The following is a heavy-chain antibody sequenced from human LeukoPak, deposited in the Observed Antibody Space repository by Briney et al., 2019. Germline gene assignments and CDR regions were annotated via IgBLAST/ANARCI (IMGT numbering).Heavy chain of an antibody. CDR1: GFTFSSYA. D-gene: IGHD6-6*01. Sequence: QPGGSLRLSCAASGFTFSSYAMHWVRQAPGKGLEWVAVISYDGSNKYYADSVKGRFTISRDNSKNTLYLQMNSLRAEDTAVYYCARDVVGYSSSSVGLYYYYMDVWGKGTTVTVSS. V-gene: IGHV3-30*01. J-gene: IGHJ6*03. CDR2: ISYDGSNK. CDR3: ARDVVGYSSSSVGLYYYYMDV.